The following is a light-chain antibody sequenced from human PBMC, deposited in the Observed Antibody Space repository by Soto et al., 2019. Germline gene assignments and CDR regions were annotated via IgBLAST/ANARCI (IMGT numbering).Light chain of an antibody. V-gene: IGLV2-11*01. Sequence: QSVLTQPRSVSESPGQSVAISCTGTRGDVGGYNYVSWYQQHPGKAPKLMIYDVNKRPSGVPDRFSGSKSGNTASLTISGLQAEDEADYYCCSCTGSHSYVFGTGT. CDR2: DVN. J-gene: IGLJ1*01. CDR1: RGDVGGYNY. CDR3: CSCTGSHSYV.